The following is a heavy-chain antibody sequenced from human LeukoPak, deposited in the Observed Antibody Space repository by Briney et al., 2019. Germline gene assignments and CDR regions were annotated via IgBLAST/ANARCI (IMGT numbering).Heavy chain of an antibody. V-gene: IGHV1-2*02. Sequence: ASVKVSCKASGYTFTAYYMHWVRQAPGQGLEWMGWINPNTGDTNYAQNFQGRVTMNRDTSISTAYMELSSLRSDDTAVYYCATGDRRNYWGQGTLVTVSA. CDR2: INPNTGDT. CDR3: ATGDRRNY. CDR1: GYTFTAYY. D-gene: IGHD7-27*01. J-gene: IGHJ4*02.